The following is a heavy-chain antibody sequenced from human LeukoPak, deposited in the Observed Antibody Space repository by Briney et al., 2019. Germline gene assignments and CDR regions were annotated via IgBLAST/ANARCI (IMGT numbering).Heavy chain of an antibody. CDR1: GFTFSSYA. CDR3: AKAWYYDSSGLVDY. J-gene: IGHJ4*02. Sequence: GRSLRLFCAASGFTFSSYAMHWVRQAPGKGLEWVAVISYDGSNKYYADSVKGRFTISRDNSKNTLYLQMNSLRAEDTALYYCAKAWYYDSSGLVDYWGQGTLVTVSS. D-gene: IGHD3-22*01. V-gene: IGHV3-30*01. CDR2: ISYDGSNK.